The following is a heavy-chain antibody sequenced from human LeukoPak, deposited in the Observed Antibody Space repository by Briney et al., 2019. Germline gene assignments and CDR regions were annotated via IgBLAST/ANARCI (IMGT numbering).Heavy chain of an antibody. J-gene: IGHJ4*02. Sequence: PSETLSLTCTVSGGSISSYYWSWIRQPPGKGLEWIGYIYYSGSTNYNPSLKSRVTISVDTSKNQFSLKLSSVTAADTAVYYCARSEWELLGALDYWGQGTLVTVSS. CDR3: ARSEWELLGALDY. CDR2: IYYSGST. V-gene: IGHV4-59*08. D-gene: IGHD1-26*01. CDR1: GGSISSYY.